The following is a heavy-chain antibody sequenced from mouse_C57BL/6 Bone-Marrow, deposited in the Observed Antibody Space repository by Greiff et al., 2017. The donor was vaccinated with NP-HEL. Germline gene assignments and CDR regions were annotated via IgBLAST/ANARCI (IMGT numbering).Heavy chain of an antibody. CDR1: GYSFTGYY. CDR2: INPSTGGT. Sequence: VQLQQSGPELVKPGASVKISCKASGYSFTGYYMNWVKQSPEKSLEWIGEINPSTGGTTYNQKFKAKATLTVDKSSRTAYMQLKSLTSEDSAVYYCARSWLPWVDYWGQGTSVTVSS. J-gene: IGHJ4*01. CDR3: ARSWLPWVDY. D-gene: IGHD2-2*01. V-gene: IGHV1-42*01.